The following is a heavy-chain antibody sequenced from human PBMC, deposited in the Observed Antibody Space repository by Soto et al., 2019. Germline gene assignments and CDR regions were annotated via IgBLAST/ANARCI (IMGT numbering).Heavy chain of an antibody. V-gene: IGHV5-51*01. CDR2: IYPGDPDT. D-gene: IGHD1-20*01. J-gene: IGHJ4*02. CDR3: ARGINGISQPSHFAL. Sequence: GESLKISCQGSGYSFTGYWIGWVRQMSGEGLEWMGIIYPGDPDTRYSPSFQGQVTISADKSPSTAYLQWSSLKASDTALYYCARGINGISQPSHFALLGPWTLVTVSS. CDR1: GYSFTGYW.